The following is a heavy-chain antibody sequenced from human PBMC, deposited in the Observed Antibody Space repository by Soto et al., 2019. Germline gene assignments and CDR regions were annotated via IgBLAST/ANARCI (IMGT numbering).Heavy chain of an antibody. J-gene: IGHJ3*02. Sequence: PGGSLRLSCAASGFTFSSYSMNWVRQAPGKGLEWVSYISSSSSTIYYADSVKGRFTISRDNAKNSLYLQMNSLRDEDTAVYYCARVRQWLVPGDAFDIXGQGTMVTVSS. D-gene: IGHD6-19*01. CDR2: ISSSSSTI. V-gene: IGHV3-48*02. CDR3: ARVRQWLVPGDAFDI. CDR1: GFTFSSYS.